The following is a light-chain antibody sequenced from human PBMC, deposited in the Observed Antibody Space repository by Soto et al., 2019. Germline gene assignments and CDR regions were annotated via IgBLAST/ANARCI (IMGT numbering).Light chain of an antibody. Sequence: AIQLTQSPSSLSASVGDRVTITCRTSQGIRSALGWYQQKPGKVPKLLIYAASTLQSGVPSRFSGSESGTDFTLTISSLQPEDFATYYCLLDYSYFWAFGQGTKVEIK. V-gene: IGKV1-6*01. CDR3: LLDYSYFWA. J-gene: IGKJ1*01. CDR1: QGIRSA. CDR2: AAS.